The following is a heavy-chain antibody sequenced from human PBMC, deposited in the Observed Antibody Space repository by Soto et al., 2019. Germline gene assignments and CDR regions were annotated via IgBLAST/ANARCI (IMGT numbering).Heavy chain of an antibody. V-gene: IGHV3-48*03. J-gene: IGHJ6*02. CDR3: ARAECSSPDCLTAYYSYGLDV. D-gene: IGHD3-9*01. CDR1: GFTFSNFE. CDR2: INTAGSTK. Sequence: GGSLRLSCAASGFTFSNFEMRWVRQAPGEGLEWVSYINTAGSTKYYAESVKGRFTISRDNARNSLFLQMNSLRAEDTAVYYCARAECSSPDCLTAYYSYGLDVWGQGSTVTVSS.